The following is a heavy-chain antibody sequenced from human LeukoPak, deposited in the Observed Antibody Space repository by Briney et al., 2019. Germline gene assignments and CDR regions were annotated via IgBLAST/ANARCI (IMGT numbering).Heavy chain of an antibody. D-gene: IGHD6-19*01. V-gene: IGHV1-2*02. J-gene: IGHJ4*02. CDR1: GYTFTGYY. Sequence: ASVKVSCKASGYTFTGYYMHWVRQAPGQGLEWVGWINPNSGGTNYAQKFQGRVTRTRDTSISTAYMELSRLRSDDTAVYYCARGGDRSRQWLVRWYFDYWGQGTLVTVSS. CDR3: ARGGDRSRQWLVRWYFDY. CDR2: INPNSGGT.